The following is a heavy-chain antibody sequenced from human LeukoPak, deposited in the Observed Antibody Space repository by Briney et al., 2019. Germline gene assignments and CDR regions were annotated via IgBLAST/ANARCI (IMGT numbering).Heavy chain of an antibody. D-gene: IGHD3-9*01. CDR2: ISAYNGNT. CDR1: GYTFTSYG. Sequence: ASVKVSCKASGYTFTSYGISWVQQAPGQGLEWMGWISAYNGNTNYAQKLQGRVTMTTDTSTSTAYMELRSLRSEDTAVYYCARGGYDILTGPKPFDPWGQGTLVTVSS. CDR3: ARGGYDILTGPKPFDP. V-gene: IGHV1-18*01. J-gene: IGHJ5*02.